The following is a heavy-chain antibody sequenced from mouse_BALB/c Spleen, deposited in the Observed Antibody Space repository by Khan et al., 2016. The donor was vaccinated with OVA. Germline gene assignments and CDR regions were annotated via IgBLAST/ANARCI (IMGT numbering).Heavy chain of an antibody. CDR2: IFPNNGDS. CDR3: TRSGYGSFAY. V-gene: IGHV1S29*02. D-gene: IGHD1-2*01. Sequence: VQLKQSGPELVKPGASVKISCKASGYTFTDYNMDWVRQSHGESLEWIGYIFPNNGDSGYNQKFKTQATLTVDTSSSTAFMELRSLTSEDSAVYYCTRSGYGSFAYWGQGTLVTVSP. CDR1: GYTFTDYN. J-gene: IGHJ3*01.